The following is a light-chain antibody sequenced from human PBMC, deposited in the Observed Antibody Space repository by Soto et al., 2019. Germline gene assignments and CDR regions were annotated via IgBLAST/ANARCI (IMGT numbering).Light chain of an antibody. CDR1: QSVSSSY. CDR2: GAS. V-gene: IGKV3-20*01. CDR3: QQHGSSPFT. Sequence: EIVLTQSPGTRSLSPGERATLSCRASQSVSSSYLAWYQQKPGQAPRLLIYGASSRATGIPDRFSGSGSGTDFTLTISRLEPEDFAVYYCQQHGSSPFTFGPGTKVDIK. J-gene: IGKJ3*01.